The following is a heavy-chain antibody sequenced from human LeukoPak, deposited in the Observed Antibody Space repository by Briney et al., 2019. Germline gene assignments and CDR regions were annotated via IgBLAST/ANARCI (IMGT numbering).Heavy chain of an antibody. CDR2: FDPEDGET. Sequence: ASVKVSCKASGYTFTGYYMHWVRQAPGQGLEWMGGFDPEDGETIYAQKFQGRVTMTEDTSTDTAYMELSSLRSEDTAVYYCATDRYLDAFDIWGQGTMVTVSS. CDR1: GYTFTGYY. J-gene: IGHJ3*02. D-gene: IGHD1-20*01. V-gene: IGHV1-24*01. CDR3: ATDRYLDAFDI.